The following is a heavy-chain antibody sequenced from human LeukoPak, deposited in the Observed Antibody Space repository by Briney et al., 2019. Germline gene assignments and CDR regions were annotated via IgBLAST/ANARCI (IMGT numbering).Heavy chain of an antibody. CDR3: AKAFRIQLWPDYFDY. CDR2: LQSDGITI. Sequence: GGSLRLSCAASGFTLSAYGMHWVRQTPGKGLEWVAFLQSDGITIHYADSIQGRFTISRDNSKNTLYLQMNSLRAEDTAVYYCAKAFRIQLWPDYFDYWGQGTLVTVSS. J-gene: IGHJ4*02. V-gene: IGHV3-30*02. CDR1: GFTLSAYG. D-gene: IGHD5-18*01.